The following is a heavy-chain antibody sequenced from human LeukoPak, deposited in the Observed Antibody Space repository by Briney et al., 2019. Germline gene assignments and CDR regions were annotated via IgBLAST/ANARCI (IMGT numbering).Heavy chain of an antibody. J-gene: IGHJ4*02. Sequence: ASVKVSCKASGYTFTGYYMHWVRQAPGQGLEWMGWINPNSGGTNYAQKFQGRVTMTRDTSIGTAYMELSRLRSDDTAVYYCAREYYYDSSGYPFDYWGQGTLVTVSS. CDR2: INPNSGGT. CDR3: AREYYYDSSGYPFDY. V-gene: IGHV1-2*02. D-gene: IGHD3-22*01. CDR1: GYTFTGYY.